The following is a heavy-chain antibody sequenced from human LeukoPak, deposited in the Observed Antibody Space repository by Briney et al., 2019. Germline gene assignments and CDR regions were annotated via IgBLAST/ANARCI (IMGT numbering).Heavy chain of an antibody. V-gene: IGHV4-59*01. CDR1: GGSISGFY. CDR2: IYYSGST. CDR3: ARGRATVTTSWYYYYYYMDV. Sequence: SETLSLTCTVSGGSISGFYWSWIRQPPGKGLEWIGYIYYSGSTNYNPSLKSRVTISVDTSKNQFSLKLSSVTAADTAVYYCARGRATVTTSWYYYYYYMDVWGKGTTVTISS. J-gene: IGHJ6*03. D-gene: IGHD4-17*01.